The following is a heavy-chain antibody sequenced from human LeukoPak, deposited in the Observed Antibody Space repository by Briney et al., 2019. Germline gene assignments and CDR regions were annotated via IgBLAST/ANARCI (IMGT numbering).Heavy chain of an antibody. V-gene: IGHV1-69*01. CDR3: ARGGGDGYNHDYYYGMDV. J-gene: IGHJ6*02. Sequence: GASVKVSCKASGGTFSSYAISWVRQAPGQGLEWMGGIIPIFGTANYAQKFQGRVTITADESTSTAYMELSGLRSEDTAVYYCARGGGDGYNHDYYYGMDVWGQGTTVTVSS. CDR2: IIPIFGTA. CDR1: GGTFSSYA. D-gene: IGHD5-24*01.